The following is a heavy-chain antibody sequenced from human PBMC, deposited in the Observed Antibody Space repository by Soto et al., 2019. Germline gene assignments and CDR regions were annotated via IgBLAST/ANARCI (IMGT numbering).Heavy chain of an antibody. CDR1: GYTFRNYG. V-gene: IGHV1-18*01. J-gene: IGHJ4*02. D-gene: IGHD2-21*01. CDR3: ARDIAFSIDH. Sequence: QVQLVQSGAEVKKPGASVKVSCKASGYTFRNYGISWMRQAPGQGLEWMGWINNYDGHINLLQKFRGRITVTADTSTTTVYIELENLTSDDTAVYYCARDIAFSIDHCGQGTLVIVSS. CDR2: INNYDGHI.